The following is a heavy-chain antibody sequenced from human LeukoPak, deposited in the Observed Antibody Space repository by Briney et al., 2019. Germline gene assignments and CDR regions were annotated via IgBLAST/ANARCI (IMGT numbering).Heavy chain of an antibody. Sequence: SETLSLTCAVSGGSISSGGYSWSWIRQPPGKGLEWIGYIYHSGSTNYNPSLKSRVTISVDTSKNQFSLKLSSVTAADTAVYYCARLQIPRRFFDYWGQGTLVTVSS. CDR1: GGSISSGGYS. CDR2: IYHSGST. CDR3: ARLQIPRRFFDY. V-gene: IGHV4-30-2*01. J-gene: IGHJ4*02.